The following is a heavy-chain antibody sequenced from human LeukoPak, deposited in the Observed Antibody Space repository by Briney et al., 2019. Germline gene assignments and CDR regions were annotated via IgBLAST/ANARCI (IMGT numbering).Heavy chain of an antibody. J-gene: IGHJ4*02. D-gene: IGHD3-22*01. Sequence: ASVKVSCXTSGYTFPNYYIHWVRQAHGQGLEWMARINPSAGNTNYAPKFQGRVTLTRDTSTATVYMELSSLNSKDTAVYYCARDTGWDFISSVDYWGQGTLVTVSS. CDR1: GYTFPNYY. CDR2: INPSAGNT. CDR3: ARDTGWDFISSVDY. V-gene: IGHV1-46*03.